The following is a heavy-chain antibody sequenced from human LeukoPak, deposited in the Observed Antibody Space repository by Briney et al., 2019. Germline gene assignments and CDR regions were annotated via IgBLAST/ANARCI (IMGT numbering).Heavy chain of an antibody. Sequence: PSETLSLTCAVYGGSFSGYYWSWIRQPPGKGLEWIGEINHSGSTNYNPSLKSRVTISVDTSKNQFSLKLSSVTAADTAVYYCARYSSSQYFDYWGQGTLVTVSS. D-gene: IGHD6-13*01. V-gene: IGHV4-34*01. CDR3: ARYSSSQYFDY. CDR2: INHSGST. J-gene: IGHJ4*02. CDR1: GGSFSGYY.